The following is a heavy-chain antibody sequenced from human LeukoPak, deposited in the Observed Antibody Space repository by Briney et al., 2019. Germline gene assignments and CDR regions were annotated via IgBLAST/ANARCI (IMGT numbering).Heavy chain of an antibody. V-gene: IGHV4-34*01. Sequence: PSETLSLTCGVYGGSFSGYYWSWLRQPPGKGLEWIGEINHSGSTNYNPSLKSRVTISVDTSKNQFSLKLSSVTAAVTAVYYCASVEGVVVAATDSLPDYWGQRTLVTVSS. J-gene: IGHJ4*02. CDR2: INHSGST. CDR1: GGSFSGYY. D-gene: IGHD2-15*01. CDR3: ASVEGVVVAATDSLPDY.